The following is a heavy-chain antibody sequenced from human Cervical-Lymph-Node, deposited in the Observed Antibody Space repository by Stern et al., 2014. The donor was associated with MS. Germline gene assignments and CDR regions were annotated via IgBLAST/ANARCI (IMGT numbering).Heavy chain of an antibody. V-gene: IGHV2-5*02. Sequence: QITLKESGPTLVRPTQTLTLTCTLSGFSLDTSGTNVAWIRQPPGKALEWLALIYWDDDNRYSPSLQGRLAITSDSSKSQVVLTMSNMGPVDTATYYCALSPDDYGGDVWGYWGQGTRVAVSS. CDR2: IYWDDDN. CDR1: GFSLDTSGTN. D-gene: IGHD4/OR15-4a*01. J-gene: IGHJ4*02. CDR3: ALSPDDYGGDVWGY.